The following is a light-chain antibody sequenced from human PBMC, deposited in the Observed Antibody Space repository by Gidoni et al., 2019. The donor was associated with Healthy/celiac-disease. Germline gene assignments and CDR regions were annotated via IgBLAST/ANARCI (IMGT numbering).Light chain of an antibody. J-gene: IGKJ2*01. CDR2: AAS. V-gene: IGKV1-39*01. Sequence: DIQMTQSPSSLSASVGDRVTITCRASQSISSYLNWYQQKPGKAPTLLIYAASSLQSGVPSRFSGSGSGPDFTLTISSLQPEDFATYYCQQSYSTPYTFAQGTTLEI. CDR3: QQSYSTPYT. CDR1: QSISSY.